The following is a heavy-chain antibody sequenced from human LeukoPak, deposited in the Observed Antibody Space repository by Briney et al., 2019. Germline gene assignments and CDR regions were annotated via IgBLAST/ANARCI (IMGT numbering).Heavy chain of an antibody. D-gene: IGHD2-2*01. V-gene: IGHV5-51*01. CDR2: SYPGDSDT. J-gene: IGHJ4*02. CDR1: GYSFTTYW. CDR3: ARRQGCSSTSCPPDY. Sequence: GESLKISCRGSGYSFTTYWIGWVRQMPGKGVVWMGNSYPGDSDTRYSPSFQGQVTMSADKSINTAYLQWSSLKASDTAIYYCARRQGCSSTSCPPDYWGQGTLVTVSS.